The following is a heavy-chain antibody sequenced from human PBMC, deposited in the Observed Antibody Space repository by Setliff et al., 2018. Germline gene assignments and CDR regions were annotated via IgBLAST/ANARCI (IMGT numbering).Heavy chain of an antibody. CDR2: IWSDGNTT. V-gene: IGHV3-33*01. D-gene: IGHD2-2*01. CDR3: ARSETCHSTHCSPYDY. Sequence: LRLSCATSGFTFSTHAMHWARQAPGKGLDWVAMIWSDGNTTYHADSVKGRFTISRDNSKNTLYLQMNSLRAEDTAVYYCARSETCHSTHCSPYDYWGQGTPVTVSS. J-gene: IGHJ4*02. CDR1: GFTFSTHA.